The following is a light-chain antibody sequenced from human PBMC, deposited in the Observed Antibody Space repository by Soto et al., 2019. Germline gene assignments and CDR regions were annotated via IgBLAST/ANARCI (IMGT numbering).Light chain of an antibody. CDR1: QSVSSTY. CDR3: QQYGSAPPCT. CDR2: GAS. Sequence: EIVLTQSPGTLSLSPGERATLSCRTSQSVSSTYLAWYQQKPGQAPRLLIYGASTRATGIPDRFSGSGSGTDFTLTISTLEPEDSAVYYCQQYGSAPPCTFGQGTKVEIK. J-gene: IGKJ1*01. V-gene: IGKV3-20*01.